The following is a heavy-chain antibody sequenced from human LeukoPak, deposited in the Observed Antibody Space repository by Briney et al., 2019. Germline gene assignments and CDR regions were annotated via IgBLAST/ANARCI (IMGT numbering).Heavy chain of an antibody. D-gene: IGHD3-10*01. CDR2: IYHSGST. CDR1: GYSISSGYY. CDR3: ARDPQLNYFDY. J-gene: IGHJ4*02. Sequence: SETLSLTCTVSGYSISSGYYWGWIRQPPGNGLEWIGSIYHSGSTYYNPSLKSRVTISVDTSKNQFSLKLSSVTAADTAVYYCARDPQLNYFDYWGQGTLVTVSS. V-gene: IGHV4-38-2*02.